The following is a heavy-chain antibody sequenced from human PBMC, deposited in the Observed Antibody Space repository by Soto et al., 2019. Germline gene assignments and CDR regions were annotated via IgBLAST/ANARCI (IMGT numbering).Heavy chain of an antibody. CDR2: IGTAGDT. CDR3: ARDRKYQPLPEY. Sequence: PGGSLRLSCAASGFTFSSYDVHSVRQATGKGLEWVSAIGTAGDTYYADSVKGRFTISRDNAKNSLYLQMNSLRAEDTAVYYCARDRKYQPLPEYWGQGTLVTVSS. CDR1: GFTFSSYD. J-gene: IGHJ4*02. V-gene: IGHV3-13*04. D-gene: IGHD2-2*01.